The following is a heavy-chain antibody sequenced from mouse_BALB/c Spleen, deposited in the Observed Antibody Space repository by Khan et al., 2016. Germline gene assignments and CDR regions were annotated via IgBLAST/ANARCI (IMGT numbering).Heavy chain of an antibody. D-gene: IGHD1-2*01. Sequence: QVQLQQSGAELAKPGASVKMSCKASGYTFTSYWMHWVKQRPGQGLEWIGYINPSTGYTEYNQKFKDKATLTADKSSSTAYMQLSSLTSEDSAVYYCARFTTATGFDVWGAGTTVTVSS. V-gene: IGHV1-7*01. CDR3: ARFTTATGFDV. CDR2: INPSTGYT. CDR1: GYTFTSYW. J-gene: IGHJ1*01.